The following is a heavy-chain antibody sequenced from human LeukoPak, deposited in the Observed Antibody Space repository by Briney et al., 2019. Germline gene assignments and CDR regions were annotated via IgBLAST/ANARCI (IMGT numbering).Heavy chain of an antibody. D-gene: IGHD1-26*01. CDR2: IRYDGSNK. CDR1: GFTFSSYG. J-gene: IGHJ4*02. V-gene: IGHV3-30*02. CDR3: AKEPSGSYPYYFDY. Sequence: GGSLRLSCAASGFTFSSYGMHWVRQAPGKGLEWVAFIRYDGSNKYYADSVKGRFTISRDNSKNTLYLQMNSLRAEDTAVYYCAKEPSGSYPYYFDYWGRGTLVTVSS.